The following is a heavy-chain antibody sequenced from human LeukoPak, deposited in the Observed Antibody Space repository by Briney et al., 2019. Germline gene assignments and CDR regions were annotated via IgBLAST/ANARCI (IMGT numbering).Heavy chain of an antibody. CDR2: IYYSGST. V-gene: IGHV4-59*01. J-gene: IGHJ4*02. D-gene: IGHD5-18*01. Sequence: PSETLSLSCTVSGGSISSYYWSWIRQPPGKGLEWIGYIYYSGSTNYNPSLKSRVTISVDTSKNQFSLKLSSVTAADTAVYYCASGRRGYSYGYYFDYWGPGTLVTVSS. CDR3: ASGRRGYSYGYYFDY. CDR1: GGSISSYY.